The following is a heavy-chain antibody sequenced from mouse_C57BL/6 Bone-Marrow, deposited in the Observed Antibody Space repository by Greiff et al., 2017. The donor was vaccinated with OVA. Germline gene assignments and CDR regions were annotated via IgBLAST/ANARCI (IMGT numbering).Heavy chain of an antibody. CDR3: ARTKYYGSSHWYFDV. CDR2: INSDGGST. CDR1: EYEFPSHD. Sequence: EVQGVESGGGLVQPGESLKLSCESNEYEFPSHDMSWVRKTPEKRLELVAAINSDGGSTYYPDTMERRFIISRDNTKKTLYLQMSSLRSEDTALYYCARTKYYGSSHWYFDVWGTGTTVTVSS. V-gene: IGHV5-2*01. J-gene: IGHJ1*03. D-gene: IGHD1-1*01.